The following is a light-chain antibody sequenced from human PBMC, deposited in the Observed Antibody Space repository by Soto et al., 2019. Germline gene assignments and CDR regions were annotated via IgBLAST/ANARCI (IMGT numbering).Light chain of an antibody. V-gene: IGLV6-57*04. J-gene: IGLJ3*02. CDR1: SGSIASNY. CDR3: LLYLGGGIWV. CDR2: EDN. Sequence: NFMLTQPHSVSESPGKTVTISCTRSSGSIASNYVQWYQQRPGSAPTTVIYEDNQRPSGVPDRFSGSILGDKAALTITGAQADDDSYYYCLLYLGGGIWVFGGGTKVTVL.